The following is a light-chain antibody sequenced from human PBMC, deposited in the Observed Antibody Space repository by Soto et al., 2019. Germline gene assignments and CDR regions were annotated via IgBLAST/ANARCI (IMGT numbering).Light chain of an antibody. CDR2: DAS. J-gene: IGKJ4*01. Sequence: DIQMAEAPFTLSASIGDTVTITCRASQSISDWLAWYQQKPGEAPKLLIYDASNLETGVPSRFSGSGSGTDFTLTISSLQAEDVAVYYCQQYYSTPLTFGGGTKVDIK. CDR1: QSISDW. V-gene: IGKV1-5*01. CDR3: QQYYSTPLT.